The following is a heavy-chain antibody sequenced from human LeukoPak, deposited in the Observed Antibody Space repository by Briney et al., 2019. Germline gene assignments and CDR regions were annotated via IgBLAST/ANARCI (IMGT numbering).Heavy chain of an antibody. Sequence: GGSLRLSCAASGFTFSDYYMSWIRQAPGKGLEWVSYISSSGSTIYYADSVKGRFTISRDNAKNSLYLQMNSLRAEDTAVHYCARSDPTYYGSGRLYYYYGMDVWGQGTTVTVSS. D-gene: IGHD3-10*01. J-gene: IGHJ6*02. V-gene: IGHV3-11*01. CDR1: GFTFSDYY. CDR2: ISSSGSTI. CDR3: ARSDPTYYGSGRLYYYYGMDV.